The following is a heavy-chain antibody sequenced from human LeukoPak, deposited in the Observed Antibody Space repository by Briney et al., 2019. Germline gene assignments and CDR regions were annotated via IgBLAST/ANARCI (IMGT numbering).Heavy chain of an antibody. J-gene: IGHJ1*01. CDR3: ARADSSGWYGYFQH. V-gene: IGHV4-59*12. D-gene: IGHD6-19*01. CDR2: IYYSGST. CDR1: GGSISSYY. Sequence: PSETLSLTCTVSGGSISSYYWSWIRQPPGKGLEWIGSIYYSGSTYYNPSLKSRVTISVDTSKNQFSLKLSSVTAADTAVYYCARADSSGWYGYFQHWGQGTLVTVSS.